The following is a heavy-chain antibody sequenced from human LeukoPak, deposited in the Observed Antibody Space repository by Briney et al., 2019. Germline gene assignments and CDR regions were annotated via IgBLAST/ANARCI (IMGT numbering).Heavy chain of an antibody. J-gene: IGHJ4*02. CDR2: IYSGGST. V-gene: IGHV3-53*04. CDR3: ASSRYYDFWSGSPFDY. D-gene: IGHD3-3*01. CDR1: GFTFTTYW. Sequence: GGSLRLSCAASGFTFTTYWMAWVRQAPGKGLEWVSVIYSGGSTYYADSVKGRFTISRHNSKNTLYLQMNSLRAEDTAVYYCASSRYYDFWSGSPFDYWGQGTLVTVSS.